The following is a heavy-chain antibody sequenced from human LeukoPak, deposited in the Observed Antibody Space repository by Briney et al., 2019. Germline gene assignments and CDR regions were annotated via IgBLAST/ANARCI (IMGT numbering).Heavy chain of an antibody. CDR2: IYYSGST. D-gene: IGHD6-13*01. CDR1: GGSISSYY. Sequence: SETLSLTCTVSGGSISSYYWSWIRQPPGKGLEWIGYIYYSGSTNYNPSLKSRVTISVDTSKNQFSLKLSSVTAADTAVYYCAKTPSIAAAGDAEYFQHWGQGTLVTVSS. CDR3: AKTPSIAAAGDAEYFQH. V-gene: IGHV4-59*01. J-gene: IGHJ1*01.